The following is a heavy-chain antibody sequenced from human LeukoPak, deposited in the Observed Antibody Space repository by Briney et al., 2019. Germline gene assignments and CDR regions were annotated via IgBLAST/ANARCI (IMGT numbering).Heavy chain of an antibody. J-gene: IGHJ4*02. CDR1: GFVFDDYD. Sequence: GGSLRLPCGASGFVFDDYDMHWVRQAPGKGLEWVAFIRSDGYHTYYTDSVKGRFIITRDNFKNTLYLQMNSLRLEDMAVYYCAKPSGSGVDYWGRGTRVTVSS. CDR3: AKPSGSGVDY. D-gene: IGHD1-26*01. CDR2: IRSDGYHT. V-gene: IGHV3-30*02.